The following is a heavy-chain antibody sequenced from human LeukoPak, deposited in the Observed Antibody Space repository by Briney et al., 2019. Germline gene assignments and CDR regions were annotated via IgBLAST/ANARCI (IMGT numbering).Heavy chain of an antibody. CDR2: LSGSGGST. CDR3: AKAMGRQQLAQTGYFRH. V-gene: IGHV3-23*01. J-gene: IGHJ1*01. CDR1: GFTFSSYA. Sequence: PGGSLRLSCAASGFTFSSYAMSWVRQAPGKGLEWVSALSGSGGSTYYAVPVKGRFTISRDNSKNTLYLQTNSRRAGGTAVYYWAKAMGRQQLAQTGYFRHWGQATLVTVSS. D-gene: IGHD6-13*01.